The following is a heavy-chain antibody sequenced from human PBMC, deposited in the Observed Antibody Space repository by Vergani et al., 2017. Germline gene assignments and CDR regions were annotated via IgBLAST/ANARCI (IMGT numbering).Heavy chain of an antibody. J-gene: IGHJ6*02. Sequence: VQLVESGGGLVQPGRSLRLSCTASGFPFSSYAMHWVRQAPGKGLEWVAVISYDGSNKDYADSVKGRFTISRDKSKNTLYLQMNSLRAEDTAVYYCARDYASVYGMDVWGQGTTVTVSS. CDR1: GFPFSSYA. V-gene: IGHV3-30-3*01. CDR3: ARDYASVYGMDV. CDR2: ISYDGSNK. D-gene: IGHD3-16*01.